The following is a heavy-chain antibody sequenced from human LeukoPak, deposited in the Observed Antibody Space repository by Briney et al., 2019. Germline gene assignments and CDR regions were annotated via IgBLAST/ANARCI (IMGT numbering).Heavy chain of an antibody. J-gene: IGHJ4*02. CDR1: GGSFSGYY. D-gene: IGHD3-10*01. Sequence: SETLSLTCAVYGGSFSGYYWSWIRQPPGKGLEWIGEINHSGSTNYNPSLTSRVTISVDTSKNQFSLKLSSVTAADTAVYYCARGAAGSGSYFLDYWGQGTLATVSS. CDR2: INHSGST. V-gene: IGHV4-34*01. CDR3: ARGAAGSGSYFLDY.